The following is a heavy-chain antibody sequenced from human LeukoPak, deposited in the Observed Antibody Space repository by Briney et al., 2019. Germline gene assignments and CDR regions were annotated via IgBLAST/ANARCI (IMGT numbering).Heavy chain of an antibody. J-gene: IGHJ4*02. D-gene: IGHD4-17*01. CDR3: ARTGSTVTMLYPFDH. Sequence: PSETLSLTRTVSGGSIRSYYWSWIRQPPGKGLEWIRYIYHSGSTNYNPSLKSRVSISVDTSKNQFSLKLSSVTAADTAVYYCARTGSTVTMLYPFDHWGQGTLVTVSS. CDR1: GGSIRSYY. CDR2: IYHSGST. V-gene: IGHV4-59*01.